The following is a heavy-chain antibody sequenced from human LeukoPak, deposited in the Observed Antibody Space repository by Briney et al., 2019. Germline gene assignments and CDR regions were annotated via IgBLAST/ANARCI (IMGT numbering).Heavy chain of an antibody. J-gene: IGHJ6*02. CDR2: IIPIFGTA. D-gene: IGHD3-3*01. CDR3: ASGYDFWSGYPYGMDV. Sequence: GASVNVSCKASGGTFSSYAISWVRQAPGQGLEWMGGIIPIFGTANYAQKFQGRVTITADESTSTAYMELSSLRSEDTAVYYCASGYDFWSGYPYGMDVWGQGTTVTVSS. CDR1: GGTFSSYA. V-gene: IGHV1-69*13.